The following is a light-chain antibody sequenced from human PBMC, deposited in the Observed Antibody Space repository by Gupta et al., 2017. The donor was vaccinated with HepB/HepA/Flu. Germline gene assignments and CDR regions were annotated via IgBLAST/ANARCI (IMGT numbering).Light chain of an antibody. Sequence: EIHLTQSPSFLSASVVDRVTITCRASQGISSYLAWYQQKPGKAPKLLIYAASTLQSGVPSRFSGSGSGTEFTLTISSLQPEDFATYYCQQLNSYPLTFGPGTKVDIK. CDR1: QGISSY. V-gene: IGKV1-9*01. J-gene: IGKJ3*01. CDR2: AAS. CDR3: QQLNSYPLT.